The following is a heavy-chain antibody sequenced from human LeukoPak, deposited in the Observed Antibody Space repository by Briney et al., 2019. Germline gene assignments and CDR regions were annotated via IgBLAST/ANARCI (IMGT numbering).Heavy chain of an antibody. V-gene: IGHV4-4*02. D-gene: IGHD3-22*01. CDR3: ARHSDYYDSSGYGYFFDY. J-gene: IGHJ4*02. Sequence: SGTLSLTCAVSGGSISSSNWWSWVRQPPGKGLEWIGEIYHSGSTNYNPSLKSRVTISVDTSQNQFSLKLSSVTAADTAVYYCARHSDYYDSSGYGYFFDYWGQGTLVTVSS. CDR2: IYHSGST. CDR1: GGSISSSNW.